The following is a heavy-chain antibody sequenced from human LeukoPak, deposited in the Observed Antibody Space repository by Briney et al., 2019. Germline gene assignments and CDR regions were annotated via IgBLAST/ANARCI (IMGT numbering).Heavy chain of an antibody. CDR1: GFSFSLYA. Sequence: GGSMRLSCEASGFSFSLYAMNWVRQAPGKGLECVSHIIGSSSTIYYADSVKGRFTISRDNAKNSLYLPMNSLRAEDSAVYYCARDGGGYTYGNYYMDVWGKGTTVTVSS. J-gene: IGHJ6*03. D-gene: IGHD5-18*01. CDR3: ARDGGGYTYGNYYMDV. CDR2: IIGSSSTI. V-gene: IGHV3-48*01.